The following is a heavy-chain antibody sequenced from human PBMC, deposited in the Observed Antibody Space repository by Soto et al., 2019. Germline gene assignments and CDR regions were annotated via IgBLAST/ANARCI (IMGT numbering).Heavy chain of an antibody. J-gene: IGHJ5*02. Sequence: SETLSLTFTVSGGSVSNGMYYWSWIRQPPGKGLEWIGSIYHGGSTYYNPSLNSRVTLSIDMTNNHVSLILNSVTAADTAVYYCARVGPWVPYHYDSSPYTFENWFDPWGQGTLVTVSS. D-gene: IGHD3-22*01. CDR1: GGSVSNGMYY. V-gene: IGHV4-39*02. CDR2: IYHGGST. CDR3: ARVGPWVPYHYDSSPYTFENWFDP.